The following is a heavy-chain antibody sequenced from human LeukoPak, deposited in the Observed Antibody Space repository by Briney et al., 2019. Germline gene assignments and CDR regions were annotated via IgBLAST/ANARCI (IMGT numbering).Heavy chain of an antibody. D-gene: IGHD3-9*01. CDR1: GFTFSSYG. CDR3: AKKVRSSSTYYDILTFDY. CDR2: ISYDGSNK. J-gene: IGHJ4*02. V-gene: IGHV3-30*18. Sequence: PGRSLRLSCAASGFTFSSYGMHWVRQAPGKGLEWVAVISYDGSNKYYADSVKGRFTISRDNSKNTLYLQMNSLRAEDTAVYYCAKKVRSSSTYYDILTFDYWGQGTLVTVSS.